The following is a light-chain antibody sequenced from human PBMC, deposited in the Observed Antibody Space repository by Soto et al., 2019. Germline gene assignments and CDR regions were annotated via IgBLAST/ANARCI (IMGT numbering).Light chain of an antibody. J-gene: IGKJ1*01. CDR1: QSITPW. CDR2: QAS. V-gene: IGKV1-5*03. Sequence: DIQMTQSPSTLSASVGDRVTITCRASQSITPWLAWYQQKPGKVPKLLIYQASSLESGVPSRFSARGSGTEFTLSISSLQPDDFATYYCQQYSSYWTFGQGTKVEIK. CDR3: QQYSSYWT.